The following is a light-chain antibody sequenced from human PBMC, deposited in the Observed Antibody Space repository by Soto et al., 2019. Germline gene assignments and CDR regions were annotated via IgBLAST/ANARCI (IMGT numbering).Light chain of an antibody. CDR3: QQYGTSPIT. Sequence: ENVLTQSPGTLSLSPGERATLSCRASQTVSSYLTWYQQRPGQAPRLLISCASRRATGIPDRFSGSGSGTDFTLTISRLEPEDVALYYCQQYGTSPITFGQGTRLEIK. CDR2: CAS. V-gene: IGKV3-20*01. J-gene: IGKJ5*01. CDR1: QTVSSY.